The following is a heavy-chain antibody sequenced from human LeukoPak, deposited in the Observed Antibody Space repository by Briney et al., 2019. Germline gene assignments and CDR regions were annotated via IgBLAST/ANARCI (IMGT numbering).Heavy chain of an antibody. Sequence: ASVKVSCKASGYTFTNYYIHWVRQAPGQGLECMGIINPSGGSTSYAQKFQGRVTITSDTSASTAYMELSSLKPEDMAVYYCAKDPKFYRDSSNYVGTAWLAPWGQGTLVTVSS. CDR3: AKDPKFYRDSSNYVGTAWLAP. D-gene: IGHD3-22*01. J-gene: IGHJ5*02. CDR2: INPSGGST. V-gene: IGHV1-46*01. CDR1: GYTFTNYY.